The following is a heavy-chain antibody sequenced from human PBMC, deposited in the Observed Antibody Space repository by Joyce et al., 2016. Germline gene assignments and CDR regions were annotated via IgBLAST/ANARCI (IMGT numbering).Heavy chain of an antibody. D-gene: IGHD3-3*01. Sequence: EVDLVESGGQLVQPGGSLRLSCTASGFKFDDYWMHWVRQAPGKGLVGGSRIKDNADATGYWESVKGRFTISRDNARNTLYLQMNSLRAEDTAVYYCVRGGHHYDSWSGPSDYWGQGTLVTVSS. V-gene: IGHV3-74*01. CDR3: VRGGHHYDSWSGPSDY. J-gene: IGHJ4*02. CDR2: IKDNADAT. CDR1: GFKFDDYW.